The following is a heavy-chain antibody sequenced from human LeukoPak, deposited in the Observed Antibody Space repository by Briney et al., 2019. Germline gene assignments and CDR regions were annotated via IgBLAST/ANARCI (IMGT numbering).Heavy chain of an antibody. CDR2: IFISGGA. V-gene: IGHV4-4*07. CDR1: GGSISSYY. J-gene: IGHJ5*01. CDR3: ARVLGHYNFGSGYAVGASGGNWFDS. Sequence: SGTLCLTCAVSGGSISSYYWSWIRQTPGKGLEWIWRIFISGGAKYNPSLKSRVTTSVDTSKNKFSLKLRSVTAADTAVCYCARVLGHYNFGSGYAVGASGGNWFDSWGQGTLVTVSS. D-gene: IGHD3-3*01.